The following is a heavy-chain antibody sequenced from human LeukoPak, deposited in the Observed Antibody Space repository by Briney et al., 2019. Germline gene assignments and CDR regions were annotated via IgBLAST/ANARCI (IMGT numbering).Heavy chain of an antibody. V-gene: IGHV1-2*02. CDR2: INPNSGGT. D-gene: IGHD1-20*01. J-gene: IGHJ4*02. CDR3: ARAPLYNWNPFDY. CDR1: GYTFTGYY. Sequence: ASVKASCKASGYTFTGYYMHWVRQAPGQGLEWMGWINPNSGGTNYAQKFQGRVTMTRDTSISTAYMELGRLRSDDTAVYYCARAPLYNWNPFDYWGQGTLVTVSS.